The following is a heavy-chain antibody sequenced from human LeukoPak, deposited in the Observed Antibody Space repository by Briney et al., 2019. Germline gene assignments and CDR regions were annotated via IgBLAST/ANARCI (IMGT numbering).Heavy chain of an antibody. J-gene: IGHJ4*02. V-gene: IGHV3-21*01. CDR1: GFTFSSYS. D-gene: IGHD3-22*01. CDR2: ISSSSGYI. Sequence: GGSLRLSCAASGFTFSSYSMNRVRQAPGKGLEWVSSISSSSGYIYYADSVKGRFTISRDNAKNSLYLQMNSLRAEDTAVYYCARGGLYYYDSSGYYLIDYWGQGTLVTVSS. CDR3: ARGGLYYYDSSGYYLIDY.